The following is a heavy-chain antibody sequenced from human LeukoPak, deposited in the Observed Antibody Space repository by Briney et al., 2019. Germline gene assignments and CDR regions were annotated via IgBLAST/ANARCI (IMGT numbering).Heavy chain of an antibody. CDR2: MNPNSGNT. CDR3: ARSCSSTSCSWFDP. CDR1: GYTFTSYD. V-gene: IGHV1-8*03. J-gene: IGHJ5*02. D-gene: IGHD2-2*01. Sequence: ASVKVSCKASGYTFTSYDINWVRQATGQGLEWMGWMNPNSGNTGYAQKFQGRVTITRNTSISTAYMELSRLRSDDTAVYYCARSCSSTSCSWFDPWGQGTLVTVSS.